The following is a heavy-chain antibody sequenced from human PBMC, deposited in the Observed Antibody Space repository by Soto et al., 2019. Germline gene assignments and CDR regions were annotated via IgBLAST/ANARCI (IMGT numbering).Heavy chain of an antibody. V-gene: IGHV5-10-1*01. CDR2: IDPRDSYA. CDR3: TRQSETYYDSSGYYFDY. Sequence: PGKSLKISCQGSGYNFGAYWINWVRQMPGKGLEWMGRIDPRDSYANYSPSFQGHVTISADKSISTAYLQWSSLKASDTAMYYCTRQSETYYDSSGYYFDYWGQGTLVTVSS. CDR1: GYNFGAYW. J-gene: IGHJ4*02. D-gene: IGHD3-22*01.